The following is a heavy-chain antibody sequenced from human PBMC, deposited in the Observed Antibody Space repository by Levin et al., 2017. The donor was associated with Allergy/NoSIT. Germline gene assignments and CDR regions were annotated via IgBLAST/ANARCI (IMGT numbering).Heavy chain of an antibody. CDR3: ARRDSDGSNSFDY. Sequence: GESLKISCQASGYSFTSFWFGWVRQRPGKGLEWMGLIFPSDSDTRVSPSFQGQIIMSVDKSISTAYLQWSSLKSSDTAMYYCARRDSDGSNSFDYWGQGTLVTVSP. V-gene: IGHV5-51*01. CDR2: IFPSDSDT. J-gene: IGHJ4*02. CDR1: GYSFTSFW. D-gene: IGHD4-23*01.